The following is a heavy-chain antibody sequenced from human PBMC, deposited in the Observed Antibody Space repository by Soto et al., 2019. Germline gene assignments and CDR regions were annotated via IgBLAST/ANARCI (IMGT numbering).Heavy chain of an antibody. Sequence: PGGSLRLSCSASGFTFSSYAMHWVRQAPGKGLEYVSAISSNGGSTYYADSVKGRFTISRDNSKNTLYLQMSSLRAEDTAVYYCVKGEEQLTTLNWFDPWGQGTLVTVSS. D-gene: IGHD6-6*01. CDR2: ISSNGGST. J-gene: IGHJ5*02. V-gene: IGHV3-64D*06. CDR1: GFTFSSYA. CDR3: VKGEEQLTTLNWFDP.